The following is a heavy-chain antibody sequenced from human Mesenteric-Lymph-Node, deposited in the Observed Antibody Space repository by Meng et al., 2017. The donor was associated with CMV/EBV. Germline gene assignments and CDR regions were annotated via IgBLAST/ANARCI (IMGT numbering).Heavy chain of an antibody. CDR3: ARDDSPWHYGMDV. CDR2: IKPDGSEK. CDR1: GFTFSSYW. J-gene: IGHJ6*02. V-gene: IGHV3-7*01. D-gene: IGHD2-15*01. Sequence: GESLKISCAASGFTFSSYWMSWVRQAPGKGLEWVANIKPDGSEKYYADSVKGRFTISRDNAENSLYLQMNSLRAEDTAVYYCARDDSPWHYGMDVWGQGTTVTVSS.